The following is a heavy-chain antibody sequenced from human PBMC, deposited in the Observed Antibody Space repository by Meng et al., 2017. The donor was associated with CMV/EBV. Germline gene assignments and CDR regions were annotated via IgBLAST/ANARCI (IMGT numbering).Heavy chain of an antibody. CDR2: INHSGST. CDR3: ARGGNWFDP. CDR1: GGSFSGYY. Sequence: WGAGLWKPSETLSLTCADHGGSFSGYYWSWIRQPPGKGLEWIGEINHSGSTNYNPSLKSRVTISVDTSKNQFSLKLSSVTAADTAVYYCARGGNWFDPWGQGTLVTVSS. V-gene: IGHV4-34*01. J-gene: IGHJ5*02.